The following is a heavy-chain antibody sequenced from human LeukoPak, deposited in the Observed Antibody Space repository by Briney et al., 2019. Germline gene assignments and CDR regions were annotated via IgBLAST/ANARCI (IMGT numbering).Heavy chain of an antibody. D-gene: IGHD3-22*01. Sequence: PSETLSLTCAVYGGSFSGYYWSWIRQPPGKGLEWIGEINHSVSTNYNPSLKSRVTISVDTSKNQFSLKLSSVTAADTAVYYCARAPPYYYDSSGYGDDAFDIWGQGTMVTVSS. CDR2: INHSVST. V-gene: IGHV4-34*01. J-gene: IGHJ3*02. CDR3: ARAPPYYYDSSGYGDDAFDI. CDR1: GGSFSGYY.